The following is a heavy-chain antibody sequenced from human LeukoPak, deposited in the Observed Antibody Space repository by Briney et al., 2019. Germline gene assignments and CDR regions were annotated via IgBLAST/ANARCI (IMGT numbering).Heavy chain of an antibody. D-gene: IGHD3-22*01. CDR2: IHYSGST. J-gene: IGHJ4*02. Sequence: PSETLSLACTVSGGSISSGYYYWSWIRQHPGKGLEWIGYIHYSGSTYYNPSLKSRVTISVDTSKNQFSLKLSSVTAADTALYFCARSDSSGYYYYWGQGTLVTVSS. CDR1: GGSISSGYYY. CDR3: ARSDSSGYYYY. V-gene: IGHV4-31*03.